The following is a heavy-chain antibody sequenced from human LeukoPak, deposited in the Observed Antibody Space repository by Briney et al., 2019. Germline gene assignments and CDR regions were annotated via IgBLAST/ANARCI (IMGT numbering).Heavy chain of an antibody. CDR1: GYTFTSYG. V-gene: IGHV1-18*01. Sequence: ASVKVSCEASGYTFTSYGISWVRQAPGQGLEWMGWISAYNGNTNYAQRLQGRVTMTTDTSTSTAYMELRSLRSDDTAVYYCARDPASGWEYWYFDLWGRGTLVTVSS. J-gene: IGHJ2*01. CDR2: ISAYNGNT. D-gene: IGHD6-19*01. CDR3: ARDPASGWEYWYFDL.